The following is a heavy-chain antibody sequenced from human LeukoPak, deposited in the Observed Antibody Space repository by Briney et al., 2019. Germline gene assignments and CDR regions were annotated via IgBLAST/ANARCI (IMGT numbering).Heavy chain of an antibody. CDR2: IYHSGST. CDR3: ARYYDSSGYSGWFGP. V-gene: IGHV4-38-2*02. CDR1: GYSISSGYY. J-gene: IGHJ5*02. D-gene: IGHD3-22*01. Sequence: SETLSLTCTVSGYSISSGYYWGWIRQPPGKGLEWIGSIYHSGSTYYNPSLKSRVTISVDTSKNQFSLKLSSVTAADTAVYYCARYYDSSGYSGWFGPWGQGTLVTVSS.